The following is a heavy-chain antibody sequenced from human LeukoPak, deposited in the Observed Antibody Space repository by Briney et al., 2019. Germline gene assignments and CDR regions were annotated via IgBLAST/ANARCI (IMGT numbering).Heavy chain of an antibody. Sequence: PSETLSLTCTVSGGSISSGGYYWSWIRQHPGKGLEWIGYIYYSGSTYYNPSLKSRVTISVDTSKNQFSLKLSSVTAADTAVYYCARRGDFKSLDYWGQGTLVTVSS. J-gene: IGHJ4*02. CDR2: IYYSGST. V-gene: IGHV4-31*03. CDR3: ARRGDFKSLDY. D-gene: IGHD3-3*01. CDR1: GGSISSGGYY.